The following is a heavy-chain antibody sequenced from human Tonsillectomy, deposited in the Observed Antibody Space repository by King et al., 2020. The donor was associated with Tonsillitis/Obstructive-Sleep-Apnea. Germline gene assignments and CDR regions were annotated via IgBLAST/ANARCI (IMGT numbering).Heavy chain of an antibody. CDR3: STDRRN. J-gene: IGHJ4*02. Sequence: VQLVESGGGLKPGGSLRLSCAASGFTFSNAWMSWVRQAPGKGLEWFGCIKSKTVVGTTDYAAPVKGRFTISRDDSKNMLYLQMNSLKTEDTAVYYCSTDRRNWGQGTLVTVSS. V-gene: IGHV3-15*01. CDR1: GFTFSNAW. CDR2: IKSKTVVGTT.